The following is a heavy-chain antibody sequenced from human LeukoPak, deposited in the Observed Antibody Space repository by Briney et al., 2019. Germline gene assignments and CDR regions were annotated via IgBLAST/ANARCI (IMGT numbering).Heavy chain of an antibody. Sequence: GGSLRLSCAASGFTFSSYAMSWVRQAPGRGLEWVSGISGSGGSTGYADSVKGRFTISRDNSKNTLYVQMNSLRAEDTAIYYCARGLFSSNWYYFTYWGQGTLVTVSS. CDR1: GFTFSSYA. CDR2: ISGSGGST. CDR3: ARGLFSSNWYYFTY. D-gene: IGHD2-2*01. V-gene: IGHV3-23*01. J-gene: IGHJ4*02.